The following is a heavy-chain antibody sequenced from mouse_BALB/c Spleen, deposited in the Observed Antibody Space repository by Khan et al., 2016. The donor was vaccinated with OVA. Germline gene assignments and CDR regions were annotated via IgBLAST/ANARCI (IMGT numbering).Heavy chain of an antibody. CDR1: GFSLTSYG. CDR3: ARLEDI. J-gene: IGHJ2*01. CDR2: IWAGGST. D-gene: IGHD1-3*01. Sequence: VMLVESGPGLVAPSQSLSITCTVSGFSLTSYGVHWVRQPPGKGLEWLGVIWAGGSTNYNSALMSRLSISKDNSKSPVFLKMNSLQTDDTVMYYCARLEDIWGQGTTLTVSS. V-gene: IGHV2-9*02.